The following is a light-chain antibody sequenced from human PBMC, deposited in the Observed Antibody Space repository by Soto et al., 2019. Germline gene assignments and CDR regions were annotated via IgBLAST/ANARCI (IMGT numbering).Light chain of an antibody. CDR2: GAS. Sequence: EVVMTQSPATLSVSPGERATLSCRASQSVSINLAWYQQKPGQAPRLLIYGASTRATGIPARFSGSGSGTEFTLTISSLQSEDFAVYYCQQYRTSPITFGQGTRLEIK. CDR1: QSVSIN. CDR3: QQYRTSPIT. J-gene: IGKJ5*01. V-gene: IGKV3-15*01.